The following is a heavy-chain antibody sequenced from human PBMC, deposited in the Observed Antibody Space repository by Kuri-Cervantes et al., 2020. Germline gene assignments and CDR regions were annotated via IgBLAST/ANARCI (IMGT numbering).Heavy chain of an antibody. CDR3: ARGPWFGDKVSQHYYYGMDV. D-gene: IGHD3-10*01. CDR2: IYTSGST. V-gene: IGHV4-61*05. Sequence: GPLRLSCTVSGGSISSSSYCWGWIRQPPGKGLEWIGRIYTSGSTNYNPSLKSRVTMSVDTSKNQFSLKLSSVTAADTAVYYCARGPWFGDKVSQHYYYGMDVWGQGTTVTVSS. CDR1: GGSISSSSYC. J-gene: IGHJ6*02.